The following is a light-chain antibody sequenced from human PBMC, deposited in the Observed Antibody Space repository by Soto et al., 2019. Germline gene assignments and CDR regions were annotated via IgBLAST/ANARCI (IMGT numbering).Light chain of an antibody. CDR3: GSYAGSYTLV. V-gene: IGLV2-11*01. CDR2: DVN. J-gene: IGLJ2*01. Sequence: QSALTQPRSVSGSPGQSVTLSCTGTRSDVGGYHDVSWYQHHPGKAPKIIIYDVNKRPSGVPDRFSGSKSGNTAPLTSSGLQTEEEADYYCGSYAGSYTLVFGGGTKVTVL. CDR1: RSDVGGYHD.